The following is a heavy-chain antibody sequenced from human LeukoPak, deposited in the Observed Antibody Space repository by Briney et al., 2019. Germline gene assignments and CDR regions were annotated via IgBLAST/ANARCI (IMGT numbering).Heavy chain of an antibody. V-gene: IGHV3-7*01. CDR1: GFTLSNYW. J-gene: IGHJ4*02. CDR2: IKQDGSQK. Sequence: GGSLRLSCAASGFTLSNYWMTWVRQAPGKGLEWVANIKQDGSQKYYVESVKGRFTISRDNAKNSLYLQMNSLRAEDTAVYYCARNYDVLTGYPYYFDHWGQGILVTVSS. D-gene: IGHD3-9*01. CDR3: ARNYDVLTGYPYYFDH.